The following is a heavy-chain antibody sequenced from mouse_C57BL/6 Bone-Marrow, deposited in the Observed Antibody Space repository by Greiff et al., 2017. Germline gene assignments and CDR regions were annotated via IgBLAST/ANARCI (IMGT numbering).Heavy chain of an antibody. CDR1: GFTFSSYA. CDR3: TRGRYGSSLDY. V-gene: IGHV5-9-1*02. D-gene: IGHD1-1*01. Sequence: EVHLVESGEGLVKPGGSLKLSCAASGFTFSSYAMSWVRQTPEKRLEWVAYISSGGDYIYYADTVKGRFTISRDNARTTLYLQMSSLKSEDTAMYYCTRGRYGSSLDYWGQGTTLTVSS. CDR2: ISSGGDYI. J-gene: IGHJ2*01.